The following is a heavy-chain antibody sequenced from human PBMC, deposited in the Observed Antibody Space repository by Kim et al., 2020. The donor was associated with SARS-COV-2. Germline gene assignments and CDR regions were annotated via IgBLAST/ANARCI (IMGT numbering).Heavy chain of an antibody. CDR3: ARDMSGFWIGYGMAV. V-gene: IGHV1-58*02. J-gene: IGHJ6*02. Sequence: SVKVSCKASGFTFTKFGIQWVRQARGQRLEWLGWIDVGSGNTNYAQKFQERVTFTRDRSTSTTYMELTSLRSDDTAVYYCARDMSGFWIGYGMAVWGQGTTVTVSS. CDR1: GFTFTKFG. CDR2: IDVGSGNT. D-gene: IGHD5-12*01.